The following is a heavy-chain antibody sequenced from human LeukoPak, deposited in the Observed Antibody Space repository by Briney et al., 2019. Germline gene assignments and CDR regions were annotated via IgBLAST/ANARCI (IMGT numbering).Heavy chain of an antibody. CDR1: GFTFSSYS. V-gene: IGHV3-21*01. J-gene: IGHJ6*02. CDR3: AREAVRGRYYGMDV. CDR2: ISSSSYI. D-gene: IGHD3-10*02. Sequence: PGGSLRLSCAASGFTFSSYSMNWVRQAPGKGLEWVSSISSSSYIYYADSVKGRFTISRDNAKNSLYLQMNSLRAEDTAVYYCAREAVRGRYYGMDVWGQGTTVTVSS.